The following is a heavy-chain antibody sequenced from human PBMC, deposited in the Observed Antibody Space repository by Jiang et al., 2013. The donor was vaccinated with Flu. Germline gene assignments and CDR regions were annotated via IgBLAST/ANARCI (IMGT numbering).Heavy chain of an antibody. CDR2: IYYSGST. D-gene: IGHD1-26*01. V-gene: IGHV4-59*08. J-gene: IGHJ4*02. Sequence: GSGLVKPSETLSLTCTVSGGSINSYYWSWIRQPPGKGLEWIGYIYYSGSTNYNPSLKSRVTISVDTSKNQFSLKLSSVAAADTAVYYCAKIGGSYQSYSFDYWGQGTLVTVSS. CDR1: GGSINSYY. CDR3: AKIGGSYQSYSFDY.